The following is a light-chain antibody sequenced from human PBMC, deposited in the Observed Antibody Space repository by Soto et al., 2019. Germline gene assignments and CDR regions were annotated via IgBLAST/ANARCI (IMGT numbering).Light chain of an antibody. J-gene: IGLJ1*01. CDR1: ISDVGSYNY. CDR2: DVS. V-gene: IGLV2-14*03. CDR3: NSYTSTSTSYV. Sequence: QSVLTQPASVSGSPGQSITISCTGTISDVGSYNYVSWYQQYPGKAPKLMIYDVSTRPSGVSDRFSGSKSGNTASLTISGLQAEDEADYYCNSYTSTSTSYVFGTGTKVTVL.